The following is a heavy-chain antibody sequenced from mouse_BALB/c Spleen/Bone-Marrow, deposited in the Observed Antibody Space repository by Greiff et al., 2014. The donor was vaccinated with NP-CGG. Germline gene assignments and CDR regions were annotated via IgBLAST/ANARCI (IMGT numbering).Heavy chain of an antibody. CDR2: IDPENGDT. J-gene: IGHJ3*01. V-gene: IGHV14-4*02. CDR1: GFNIKDYY. Sequence: VQLKQSGAELVRSGASVKLSCTASGFNIKDYYMHGVKQRPEQGLEWIGWIDPENGDTEYAPKFQGKATMTADTSSNTAYLQLSSLTSEDTAVYYCNGGYYEAWFAYWGQGTLVTVSA. D-gene: IGHD2-3*01. CDR3: NGGYYEAWFAY.